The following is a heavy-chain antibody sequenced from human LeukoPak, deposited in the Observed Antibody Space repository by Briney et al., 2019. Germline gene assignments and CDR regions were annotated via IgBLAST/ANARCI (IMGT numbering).Heavy chain of an antibody. CDR1: GYTFTGYY. CDR2: INPNSGGT. V-gene: IGHV1-2*02. D-gene: IGHD3-22*01. Sequence: ASVKGSCKASGYTFTGYYMHWVRQAPGQGLEWMGWINPNSGGTNYAQKFQGRVTMTRDTSISKAYMELSRLRSDDTAVYYCAREEYYYDSSGYYYFVYWGQGTLVTVSS. CDR3: AREEYYYDSSGYYYFVY. J-gene: IGHJ4*02.